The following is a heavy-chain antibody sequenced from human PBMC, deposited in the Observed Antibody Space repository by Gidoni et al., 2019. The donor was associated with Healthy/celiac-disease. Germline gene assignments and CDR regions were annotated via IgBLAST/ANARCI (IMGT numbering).Heavy chain of an antibody. CDR1: GGSFSGYY. CDR2: INHSGST. Sequence: QVQLQQWGAVLLKPSEPLSLTCAVYGGSFSGYYWSWIRQPPAKGLEWIGEINHSGSTNYNPSLKSRVTISVDTSKNQFSLKLSSVTAADTAVYYCARARRTNYYGSGSFNTFDYWGQGTLVTVSS. V-gene: IGHV4-34*01. CDR3: ARARRTNYYGSGSFNTFDY. J-gene: IGHJ4*02. D-gene: IGHD3-10*01.